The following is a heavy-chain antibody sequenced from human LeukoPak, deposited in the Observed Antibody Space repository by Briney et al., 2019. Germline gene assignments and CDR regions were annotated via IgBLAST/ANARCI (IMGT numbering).Heavy chain of an antibody. CDR1: GGSFSGYY. CDR3: ARGGARLRGATSYNWFDP. J-gene: IGHJ5*02. CDR2: INHSGST. D-gene: IGHD1-26*01. Sequence: KPSETLSLTCAVYGGSFSGYYWSWIRQPPGKGLEWIGEINHSGSTNYNPSLKSRVTISVDTSKNQFSLKLSSVTAADTAVYYCARGGARLRGATSYNWFDPWGQGTLVTVSS. V-gene: IGHV4-34*01.